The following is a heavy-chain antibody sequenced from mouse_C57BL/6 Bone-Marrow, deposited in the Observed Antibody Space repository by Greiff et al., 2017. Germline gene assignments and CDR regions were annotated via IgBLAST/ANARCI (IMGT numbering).Heavy chain of an antibody. Sequence: LVESGAELVKPGASVKISCKASGYAFSSYWMNWVKQRPGKGLEWIGQIYPGDGDTNYNGKFKGKATLTADKSSSTAYMQLSSLTSEDSAVYFCARGGMIYYYGSSYSYWYFDVWGTGTTVTVSS. J-gene: IGHJ1*03. D-gene: IGHD1-1*01. V-gene: IGHV1-80*01. CDR3: ARGGMIYYYGSSYSYWYFDV. CDR1: GYAFSSYW. CDR2: IYPGDGDT.